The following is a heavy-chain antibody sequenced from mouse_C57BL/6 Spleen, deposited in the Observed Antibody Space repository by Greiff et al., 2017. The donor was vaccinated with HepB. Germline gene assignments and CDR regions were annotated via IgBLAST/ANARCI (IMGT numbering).Heavy chain of an antibody. CDR1: GFTFSDYG. CDR3: ARPDGYYVTWFAY. V-gene: IGHV5-17*01. CDR2: ISSGSSTS. D-gene: IGHD2-3*01. J-gene: IGHJ3*01. Sequence: EVKLVESGGGLVKPGGSLKLSCAASGFTFSDYGMHWVRQAPEKGLEWVAYISSGSSTSYYADTVKGRFTISRDNAKNTLFLQMTSLRSEDTAMYYCARPDGYYVTWFAYWGQGTLVTVSA.